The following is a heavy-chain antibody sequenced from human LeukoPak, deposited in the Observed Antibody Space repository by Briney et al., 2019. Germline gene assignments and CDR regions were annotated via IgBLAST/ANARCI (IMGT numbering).Heavy chain of an antibody. J-gene: IGHJ4*02. V-gene: IGHV5-51*01. D-gene: IGHD3-22*01. CDR3: ARPRTHDSSAYYHY. Sequence: GESLKISCKGSGYRFSSYWIGWVRKMPGKGLEWMGIIYPGDSDTRYSPSFQGQVTISADKSISTAYLQWSSLKASDTAMYYCARPRTHDSSAYYHYWGQGTLVTVSS. CDR1: GYRFSSYW. CDR2: IYPGDSDT.